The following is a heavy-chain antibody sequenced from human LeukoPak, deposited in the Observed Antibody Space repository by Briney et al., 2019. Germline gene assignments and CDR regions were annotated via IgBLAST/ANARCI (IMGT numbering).Heavy chain of an antibody. Sequence: PSETLSLTCTVSGGSISSSSYYWGWIRQPPGKGLEWIGSIYYSGSTYYNPSLKSRVTISVDTSKNQFSLKLSSVTAADTAVYYCANYQTDYDILTGYYSDYWGQGTLVTVSS. J-gene: IGHJ4*02. CDR3: ANYQTDYDILTGYYSDY. D-gene: IGHD3-9*01. V-gene: IGHV4-39*07. CDR2: IYYSGST. CDR1: GGSISSSSYY.